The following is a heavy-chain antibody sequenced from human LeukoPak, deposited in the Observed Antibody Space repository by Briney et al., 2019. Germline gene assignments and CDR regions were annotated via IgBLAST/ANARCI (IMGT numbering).Heavy chain of an antibody. CDR1: GFTFSSYA. D-gene: IGHD2-2*01. V-gene: IGHV3-30-3*01. J-gene: IGHJ4*02. CDR3: ARPGYCSSTSCAPYYFDY. CDR2: ISYDGSNK. Sequence: GGSLRLSCAASGFTFSSYAMHWVRQAPGKGLEWVAVISYDGSNKYYADSAKGRFTISRDNSKNTLYLQMNSLRAEDTAVYYCARPGYCSSTSCAPYYFDYWGQGTLVTVSS.